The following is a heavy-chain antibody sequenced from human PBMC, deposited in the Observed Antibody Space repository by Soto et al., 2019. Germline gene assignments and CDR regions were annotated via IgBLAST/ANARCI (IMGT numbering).Heavy chain of an antibody. V-gene: IGHV3-11*01. D-gene: IGHD5-18*01. CDR2: ITSSGRTI. CDR1: GFTFSDYY. Sequence: QVQLVESGGGLVKPGGSLRLSCAASGFTFSDYYMSWIRQAPGKGLVWVSYITSSGRTIYYADSVKGRFPISRDNDKNSLYLQMNSLRAEDTAVYYCAREKTAMVTVDYWGPGTLVNVSS. CDR3: AREKTAMVTVDY. J-gene: IGHJ4*02.